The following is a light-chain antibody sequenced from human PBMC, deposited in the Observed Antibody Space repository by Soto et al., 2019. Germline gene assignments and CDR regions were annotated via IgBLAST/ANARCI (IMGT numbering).Light chain of an antibody. J-gene: IGLJ3*02. CDR1: SSDVGGYNY. V-gene: IGLV2-14*01. Sequence: QSALTQPASVSGSPGQSIAISCTGTSSDVGGYNYVSWHQQHPGKAPKVLISVVSNRPSGVSNRFSGSKSGNTASLTISGLQAEDEADYYCSSYTTSSTLEVFGGGTKVTVL. CDR2: VVS. CDR3: SSYTTSSTLEV.